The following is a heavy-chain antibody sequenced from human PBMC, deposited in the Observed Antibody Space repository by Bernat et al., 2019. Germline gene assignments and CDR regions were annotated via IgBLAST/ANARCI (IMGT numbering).Heavy chain of an antibody. Sequence: EVQLLESGGGLVQPGGSLRLSCAASGFTFLSYAMSWVRQAPGKGLEWVSAMSGSGIDTYYTDSVKGRFTISRDNSKDTLYLQMNSLRAEDTAVYFCVKGDYSYHDSSAYLDHWGQGTLVTVSS. J-gene: IGHJ4*02. CDR3: VKGDYSYHDSSAYLDH. D-gene: IGHD3-22*01. V-gene: IGHV3-23*01. CDR1: GFTFLSYA. CDR2: MSGSGIDT.